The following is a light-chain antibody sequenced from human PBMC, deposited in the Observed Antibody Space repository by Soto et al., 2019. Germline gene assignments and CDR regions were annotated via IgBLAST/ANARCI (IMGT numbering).Light chain of an antibody. CDR2: KAS. Sequence: DILMTQSPSTLPASVGDRVTITCRASQSISVWLAWYQQKPGKAPKPLIYKASDLHSAVPSRFSGSGSGTEFSLTIGSLQPDDFATYYCQQYYTYPWTFGQGTKVEIK. J-gene: IGKJ1*01. CDR3: QQYYTYPWT. V-gene: IGKV1-5*03. CDR1: QSISVW.